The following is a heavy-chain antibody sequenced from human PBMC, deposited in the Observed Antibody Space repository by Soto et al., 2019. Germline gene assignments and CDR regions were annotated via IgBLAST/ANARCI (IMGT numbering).Heavy chain of an antibody. CDR1: GFTFSSYG. Sequence: LSLTCAASGFTFSSYGMHWVRQAPGKGLEWVAVIWYDGSNKYYADSVKGRFTISRDNSKNTLYLKMKGLGAEDTAVYYCARDSFSFISYDILTGAFDYWGQGTLVTVSS. CDR3: ARDSFSFISYDILTGAFDY. CDR2: IWYDGSNK. D-gene: IGHD3-9*01. J-gene: IGHJ4*02. V-gene: IGHV3-33*01.